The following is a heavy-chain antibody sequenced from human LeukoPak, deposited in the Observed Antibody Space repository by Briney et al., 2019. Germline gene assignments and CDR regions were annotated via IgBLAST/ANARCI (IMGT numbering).Heavy chain of an antibody. CDR3: ARGRGGDGYNWLCYFDY. D-gene: IGHD5-24*01. V-gene: IGHV3-30-3*01. CDR1: GFTFSSYA. Sequence: GRSLRLSCAASGFTFSSYAMHWVRQAPGKGLEWVAVISYDGSNKYYADSVKGRFTISRDNSKNTLYLQMNSLRSEDTAVYYCARGRGGDGYNWLCYFDYWGQGTLVTVPS. CDR2: ISYDGSNK. J-gene: IGHJ4*02.